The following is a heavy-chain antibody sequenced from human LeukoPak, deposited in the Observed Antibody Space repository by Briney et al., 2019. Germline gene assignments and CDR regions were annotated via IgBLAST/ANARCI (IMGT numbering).Heavy chain of an antibody. D-gene: IGHD2-2*02. V-gene: IGHV1-2*06. CDR2: INPNSGNT. CDR1: GYTFTGYY. Sequence: ASVKVSCKASGYTFTGYYLHWVRQAPGQGLEWMGRINPNSGNTNYAQKFQARVTVTRDTSISTAYMDLSRLTPDDSAVYYCARGSYRANVDIWGQGTMVTVSS. CDR3: ARGSYRANVDI. J-gene: IGHJ3*02.